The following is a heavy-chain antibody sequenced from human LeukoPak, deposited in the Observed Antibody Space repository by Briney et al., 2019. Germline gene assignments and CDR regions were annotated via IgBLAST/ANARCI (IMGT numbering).Heavy chain of an antibody. V-gene: IGHV4-59*01. CDR2: IYHSGST. Sequence: ASETLSLTCTVSGGSISTYYWSWIRQPPGKGLEWIGYIYHSGSTSYNPSLKSRVTISVDTSQNQFSLKLSSVTAADTAVYYCAGDKGYYAFDIWGQGTMVTVSS. CDR1: GGSISTYY. J-gene: IGHJ3*02. D-gene: IGHD5-18*01. CDR3: AGDKGYYAFDI.